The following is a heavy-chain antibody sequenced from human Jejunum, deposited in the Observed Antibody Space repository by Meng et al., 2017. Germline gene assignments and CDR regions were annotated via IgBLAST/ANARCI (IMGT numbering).Heavy chain of an antibody. V-gene: IGHV3-33*01. CDR2: LWYDGSLK. J-gene: IGHJ6*02. CDR3: AREDYSSDYYDYNYGVDV. Sequence: FSTYAMHWVRRAPGKGLEWVAILWYDGSLKYYADSVKGRFTVSRDNSKSTLYLQMSSLRVEDTAVYFCAREDYSSDYYDYNYGVDVWGQGTTVTVSS. CDR1: FSTYA. D-gene: IGHD6-25*01.